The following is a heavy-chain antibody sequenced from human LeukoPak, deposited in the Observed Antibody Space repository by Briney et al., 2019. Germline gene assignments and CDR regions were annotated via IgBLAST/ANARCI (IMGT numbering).Heavy chain of an antibody. Sequence: GSLRLSCAASGFTFSNYWMTWVRQAPGKGLEWVANIKQDGTDKYYVDSVEGRFTISRDNAENSLYLQVNNLSAEDTAVYYCATGGNDHAYWGQGTLVTVSS. D-gene: IGHD1-1*01. J-gene: IGHJ4*02. CDR2: IKQDGTDK. V-gene: IGHV3-7*02. CDR1: GFTFSNYW. CDR3: ATGGNDHAY.